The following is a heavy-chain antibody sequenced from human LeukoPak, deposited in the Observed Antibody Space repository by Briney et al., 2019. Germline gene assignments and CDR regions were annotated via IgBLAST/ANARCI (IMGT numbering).Heavy chain of an antibody. CDR1: GFSLSSYW. V-gene: IGHV3-74*01. J-gene: IGHJ5*02. CDR2: INSDGSST. Sequence: GGSLRLSCGVSGFSLSSYWMTWVRQAPGKGLVWVSRINSDGSSTSYADSVKGRFTISRDNAKNTLYLQMNSLRAEDTAVYYCARPETWAVAFSWGQGTLVTVSS. CDR3: ARPETWAVAFS. D-gene: IGHD4-23*01.